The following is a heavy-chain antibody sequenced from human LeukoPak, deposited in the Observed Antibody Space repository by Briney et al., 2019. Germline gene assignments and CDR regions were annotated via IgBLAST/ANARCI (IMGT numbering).Heavy chain of an antibody. J-gene: IGHJ3*02. V-gene: IGHV4-30-4*01. CDR3: ARPKAEASRAAFDI. D-gene: IGHD6-19*01. CDR1: GGSISSGDYY. Sequence: PSETLSLTCTVSGGSISSGDYYWSWIRQPPGKGLEWIGYIYYSGSTYYNPSLKSRVTISVDTSKNQFSLKLSSVTAADTAVYYCARPKAEASRAAFDIWGQGTMVTVSS. CDR2: IYYSGST.